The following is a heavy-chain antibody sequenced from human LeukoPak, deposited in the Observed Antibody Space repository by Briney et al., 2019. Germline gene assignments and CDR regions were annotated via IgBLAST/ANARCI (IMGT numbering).Heavy chain of an antibody. Sequence: SETLSLTCTVSGGSISSGDYYWRWIRQPPGKGLEWIGYIYYSGSTYYNPSLKSRVTISVDTSKNQFSLKLSSVTAADTAVYYCARASLEGATKVDYWGQGTLVTVSS. J-gene: IGHJ4*02. V-gene: IGHV4-30-4*01. CDR1: GGSISSGDYY. CDR2: IYYSGST. D-gene: IGHD1-26*01. CDR3: ARASLEGATKVDY.